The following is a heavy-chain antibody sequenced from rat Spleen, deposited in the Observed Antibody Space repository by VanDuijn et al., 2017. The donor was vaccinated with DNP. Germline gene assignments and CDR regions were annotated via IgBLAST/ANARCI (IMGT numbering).Heavy chain of an antibody. Sequence: EVQLVESGGGLVQPGRSLKLSCAASGFTFSDYNMAWVRQAPKKGLEWVATISYDGSSTYYRDSVKGRFTISRDNAKSTLYLQMDSLRSEDTATYYCANSFNYGTPFDYWGQGVMVTVSS. CDR2: ISYDGSST. CDR3: ANSFNYGTPFDY. D-gene: IGHD1-3*01. J-gene: IGHJ2*01. V-gene: IGHV5-7*01. CDR1: GFTFSDYN.